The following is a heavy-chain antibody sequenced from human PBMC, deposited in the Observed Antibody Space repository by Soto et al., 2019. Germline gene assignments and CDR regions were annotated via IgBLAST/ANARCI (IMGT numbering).Heavy chain of an antibody. D-gene: IGHD2-15*01. CDR2: IYWDDDK. V-gene: IGHV2-5*02. CDR3: AHSRAVVAATVADRLDAFDI. CDR1: GFSLSTSGVG. J-gene: IGHJ3*02. Sequence: SGPTLVNPTQTLTLTCTFSGFSLSTSGVGVGWIRQPPGKALEWLALIYWDDDKRYSPSLKSRLTITKDTSKNQVVLTMTNMDPVDTATYYCAHSRAVVAATVADRLDAFDIWGQGTMVTVSS.